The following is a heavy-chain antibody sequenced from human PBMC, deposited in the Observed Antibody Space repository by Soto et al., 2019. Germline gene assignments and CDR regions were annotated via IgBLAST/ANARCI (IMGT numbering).Heavy chain of an antibody. J-gene: IGHJ6*02. CDR1: GFTFSDYY. V-gene: IGHV3-11*06. CDR3: AGPTLRFLEWPYYYYGMDV. CDR2: ISSSSSYT. Sequence: PGGSLRLSCAASGFTFSDYYMSWIRQAPGKGLEWVSYISSSSSYTNYADSVKGRFTISRDNAKNSLYLQMNSLRAEDTAVYYCAGPTLRFLEWPYYYYGMDVWGQGTTVTVSS. D-gene: IGHD3-3*01.